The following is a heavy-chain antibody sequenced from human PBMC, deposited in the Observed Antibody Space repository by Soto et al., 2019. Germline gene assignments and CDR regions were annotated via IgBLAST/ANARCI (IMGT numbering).Heavy chain of an antibody. CDR1: GGSISSGGYY. J-gene: IGHJ4*02. CDR3: ARGDTTIFGVVTEEYFDY. V-gene: IGHV4-31*03. CDR2: IYYSGST. D-gene: IGHD3-3*01. Sequence: QVQLQESGPGLVKPSQTLSLTCTVSGGSISSGGYYWSWIRQHPGKGLEWIGYIYYSGSTYYNPALKCRVTIAVDTSKNQFSLKLSSVTAADTAVYYCARGDTTIFGVVTEEYFDYWGQGTLVTVSS.